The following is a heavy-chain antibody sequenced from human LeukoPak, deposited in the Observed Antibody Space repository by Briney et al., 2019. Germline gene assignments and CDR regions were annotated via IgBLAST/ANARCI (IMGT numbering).Heavy chain of an antibody. Sequence: SETLSLTCTVSGGSISSYYWSWIRQPPGKGLEWIGYIYYSGSTNYNPSLKSRVTISVDTSKNQFSLKLSSVTAADTAVYYCARLMGAYSDDFDYWGQGTLVTVSS. J-gene: IGHJ4*02. CDR3: ARLMGAYSDDFDY. CDR2: IYYSGST. CDR1: GGSISSYY. V-gene: IGHV4-59*01. D-gene: IGHD1-26*01.